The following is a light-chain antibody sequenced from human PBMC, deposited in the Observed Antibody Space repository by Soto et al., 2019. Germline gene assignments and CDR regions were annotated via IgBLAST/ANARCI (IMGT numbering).Light chain of an antibody. CDR1: QSVSSN. CDR3: QQYNLWPRA. Sequence: EIVMTQSPATLSVSPGERATLSCRASQSVSSNLAWYQQKPGQGPRLLIYGASTRATGIPARFSGGGSGTDFTLTISSLQSEDFAVYYCQQYNLWPRAFGQGTKV. V-gene: IGKV3-15*01. CDR2: GAS. J-gene: IGKJ1*01.